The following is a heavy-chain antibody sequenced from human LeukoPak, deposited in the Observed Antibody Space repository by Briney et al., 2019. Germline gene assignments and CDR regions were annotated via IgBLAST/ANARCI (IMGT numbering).Heavy chain of an antibody. Sequence: QSGGSLRLSCAASGFTFSSYGMHWVRQAPGKGLEWVAVISYDGSNKYYADSVKGRFTISRDNSKNTLYLQMNSLRAEDTAVYYCAKDFYGGMTMGYWGQGTLVTVSS. CDR2: ISYDGSNK. J-gene: IGHJ4*02. CDR1: GFTFSSYG. D-gene: IGHD4-23*01. V-gene: IGHV3-30*18. CDR3: AKDFYGGMTMGY.